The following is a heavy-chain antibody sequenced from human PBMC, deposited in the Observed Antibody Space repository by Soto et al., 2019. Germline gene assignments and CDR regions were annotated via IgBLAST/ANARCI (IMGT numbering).Heavy chain of an antibody. CDR1: GYTFTSYY. Sequence: ASVKVSCKASGYTFTSYYMHWVRQAPGQGLEWMGIINPSGGSTSYAQKIQGRVTMTRDTSTSTVYMELSSLRSEDTAVNYSGRERNYDILTGYWGSYYYYGMDVWGQGTTVTVSS. CDR2: INPSGGST. CDR3: GRERNYDILTGYWGSYYYYGMDV. V-gene: IGHV1-46*03. J-gene: IGHJ6*02. D-gene: IGHD3-9*01.